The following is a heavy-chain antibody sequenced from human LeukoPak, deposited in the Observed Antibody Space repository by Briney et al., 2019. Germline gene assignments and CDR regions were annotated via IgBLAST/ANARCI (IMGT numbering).Heavy chain of an antibody. V-gene: IGHV3-7*01. CDR2: IKQDGSEK. J-gene: IGHJ3*02. CDR3: ARPTTTSYSSGYEDAFDI. Sequence: PGGSLRLSCAASGFTFSSYWMSWVRQAPGKGLEWVANIKQDGSEKYYVDSVKGRFTISRDNAKNSLYLQMNSLRADDTAVYYCARPTTTSYSSGYEDAFDIWGQGTRVTVSS. CDR1: GFTFSSYW. D-gene: IGHD3-22*01.